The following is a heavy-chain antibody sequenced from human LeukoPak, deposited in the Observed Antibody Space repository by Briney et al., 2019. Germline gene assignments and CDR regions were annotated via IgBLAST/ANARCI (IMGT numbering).Heavy chain of an antibody. D-gene: IGHD3-22*01. CDR3: ARTDHYYDSSGAYYYYGMDV. CDR2: TYYRSKWYN. V-gene: IGHV6-1*01. J-gene: IGHJ6*02. CDR1: GDSVSSNSAA. Sequence: SQTLSLTCAISGDSVSSNSAAWNWIRQSPSRGLEWLGRTYYRSKWYNDYAVSVKSRITINPDTSKNQFSLQLNSVTPEDTAVYYCARTDHYYDSSGAYYYYGMDVWGQGTTVTVSS.